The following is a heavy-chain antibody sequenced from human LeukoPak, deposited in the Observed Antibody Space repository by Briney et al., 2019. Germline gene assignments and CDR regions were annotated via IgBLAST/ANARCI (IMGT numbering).Heavy chain of an antibody. J-gene: IGHJ4*02. V-gene: IGHV4-61*08. CDR1: GASVGSAGYY. Sequence: PSETLSLTCTVSGASVGSAGYYWSWIRQPPGGGLEWIGYVYYISNTYYNPSLKSRVTMTVNPSENQFSLKLNSVAAADTAMYYCARTQAQSGSYRYYFGYWGQGTLVTVSS. CDR2: VYYISNT. D-gene: IGHD1-26*01. CDR3: ARTQAQSGSYRYYFGY.